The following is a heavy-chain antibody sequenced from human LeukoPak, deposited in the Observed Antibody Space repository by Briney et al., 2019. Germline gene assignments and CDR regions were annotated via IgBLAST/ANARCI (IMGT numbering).Heavy chain of an antibody. J-gene: IGHJ4*02. CDR3: AREGKNGDYDNDY. CDR2: INPSGGST. Sequence: GASVKVSCKASGYTFTSYYMHWVRHAPGQGLEWMGIINPSGGSTSYAQKCQGRVAMTRDTSTCTVYMELSSLRSEDTAVYYCAREGKNGDYDNDYWGQGTLVTVSS. CDR1: GYTFTSYY. D-gene: IGHD4-17*01. V-gene: IGHV1-46*01.